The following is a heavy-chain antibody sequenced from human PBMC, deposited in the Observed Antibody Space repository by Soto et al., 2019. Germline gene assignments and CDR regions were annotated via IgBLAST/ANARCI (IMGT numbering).Heavy chain of an antibody. CDR3: ARGGYCSGGSCYSGPLDYYYYMDV. Sequence: SETLSLTCAVYGGSFSGYYWSWIRQPPGKGLEWIGEINHSGSTNYNPSLKGRVTISVDTSKNQFSLKLSSVTAADTAVYYCARGGYCSGGSCYSGPLDYYYYMDVWGKGTTVTVSS. V-gene: IGHV4-34*01. CDR2: INHSGST. D-gene: IGHD2-15*01. CDR1: GGSFSGYY. J-gene: IGHJ6*03.